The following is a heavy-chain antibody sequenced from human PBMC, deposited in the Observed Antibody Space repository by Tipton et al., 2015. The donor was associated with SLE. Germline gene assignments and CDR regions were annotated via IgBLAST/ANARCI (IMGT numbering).Heavy chain of an antibody. V-gene: IGHV5-51*03. J-gene: IGHJ3*02. CDR3: ARPGYCSGGSCDDAFDI. CDR1: GYSFTSYW. CDR2: IYPGDSDT. D-gene: IGHD2-15*01. Sequence: QLVQSGAEVKKPGESLKISCKGSGYSFTSYWVGWVRQMPVKCLEWMGIIYPGDSDTRYSPSFQGQVTISADKSISTAYLQWSSLKASDTAMYYCARPGYCSGGSCDDAFDIWGQGTMVTVSS.